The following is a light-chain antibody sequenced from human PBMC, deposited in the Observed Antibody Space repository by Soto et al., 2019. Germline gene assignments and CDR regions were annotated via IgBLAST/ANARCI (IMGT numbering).Light chain of an antibody. V-gene: IGKV1-5*03. Sequence: DIQMTQSPSTLSESVRDRVTITCRAMQSISSWLAWDQQKPGKAPKLLIYKASSLESGVPSRFSGSGSGTEFTLTISSRQPDDFATYYCQQYNSYWTFGQGTQVEIK. CDR1: QSISSW. CDR2: KAS. J-gene: IGKJ1*01. CDR3: QQYNSYWT.